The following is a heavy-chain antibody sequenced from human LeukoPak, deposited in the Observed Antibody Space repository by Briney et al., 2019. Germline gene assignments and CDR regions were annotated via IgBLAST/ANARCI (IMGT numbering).Heavy chain of an antibody. V-gene: IGHV3-9*01. J-gene: IGHJ4*02. CDR3: AKDSYGYYDSSGYQDY. D-gene: IGHD3-22*01. CDR2: ISWNSGSI. CDR1: GFTFDDYA. Sequence: GGSLRLSCAASGFTFDDYAMHWVRQAPGKGLEWVSGISWNSGSIGYADSVKGRFTISRDNAKNSLYLQMNSLRAEDTALYYCAKDSYGYYDSSGYQDYWGQGTLVTVSS.